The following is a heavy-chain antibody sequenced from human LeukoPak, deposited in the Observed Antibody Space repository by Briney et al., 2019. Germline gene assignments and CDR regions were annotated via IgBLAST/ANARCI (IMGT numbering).Heavy chain of an antibody. D-gene: IGHD6-19*01. V-gene: IGHV3-23*01. CDR1: GFAFSFFA. Sequence: GGSLRLSCTASGFAFSFFAMSWLRQPPGKGREWVSTINANSGATSYAASVRGRFTISRDNSKNKLYLQLNSLRAEDTAVYYCAKPISGGLAVTADWFGPWGQGTLVVVSS. CDR3: AKPISGGLAVTADWFGP. CDR2: INANSGAT. J-gene: IGHJ5*01.